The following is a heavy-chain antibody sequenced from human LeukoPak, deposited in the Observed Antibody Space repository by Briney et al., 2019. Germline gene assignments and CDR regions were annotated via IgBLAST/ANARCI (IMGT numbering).Heavy chain of an antibody. J-gene: IGHJ4*02. CDR2: IRYDGSNK. Sequence: GGSLRLSCAASRFTFNLYDMHWVRQAPGKGLEWVAFIRYDGSNKYYADSVKGRFTISRDNSKNTLYLQMNSLRAEDTAVYYCAKVYYYSSAYGYWGQGTLVTVSS. D-gene: IGHD3-22*01. CDR1: RFTFNLYD. CDR3: AKVYYYSSAYGY. V-gene: IGHV3-30*02.